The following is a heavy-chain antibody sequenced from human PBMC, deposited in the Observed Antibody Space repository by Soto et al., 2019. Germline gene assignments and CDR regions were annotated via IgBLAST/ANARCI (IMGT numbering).Heavy chain of an antibody. CDR3: ARGVHRIAAAGTNIYGYYYYGMDV. D-gene: IGHD6-13*01. CDR1: GDSVSSNSAA. Sequence: SQTLSLTCAISGDSVSSNSAAWNWIRQSPSRDLEWLGRTYYRSKWYNDYAISVKSRITINPDTSKNQSSLQLNSVTPEDTAVYYCARGVHRIAAAGTNIYGYYYYGMDVWGQGTTVTVSS. V-gene: IGHV6-1*01. CDR2: TYYRSKWYN. J-gene: IGHJ6*02.